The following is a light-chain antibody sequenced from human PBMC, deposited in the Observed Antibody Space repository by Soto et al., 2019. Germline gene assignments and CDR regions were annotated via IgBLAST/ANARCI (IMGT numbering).Light chain of an antibody. Sequence: QSVLTQPPSVSAAPGQKVTISCSGSSSNIGNNYISWYQQLPGTAPKLLIYGNHKRPSGIPDRFSGSKSGTSATLGITGLQTGDEADYYCGTWDSSLSAGVFGGGTKLTVL. J-gene: IGLJ2*01. CDR3: GTWDSSLSAGV. CDR1: SSNIGNNY. V-gene: IGLV1-51*01. CDR2: GNH.